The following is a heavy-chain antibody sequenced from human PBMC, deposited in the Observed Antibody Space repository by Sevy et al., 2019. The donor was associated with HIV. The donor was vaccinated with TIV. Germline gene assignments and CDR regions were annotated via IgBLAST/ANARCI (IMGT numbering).Heavy chain of an antibody. CDR2: ISPHNGDT. D-gene: IGHD2-15*01. CDR3: ARAYCSGGRCYSLAY. V-gene: IGHV1-18*01. Sequence: ASLKVSCKVSGYTFNTYRIHWVRQAPGQGLEWMGWISPHNGDTNYAQRLQGRITMFTDSSTSTAYMELRNLRSDDTALYYCARAYCSGGRCYSLAYWGQGTLVTVSS. J-gene: IGHJ4*02. CDR1: GYTFNTYR.